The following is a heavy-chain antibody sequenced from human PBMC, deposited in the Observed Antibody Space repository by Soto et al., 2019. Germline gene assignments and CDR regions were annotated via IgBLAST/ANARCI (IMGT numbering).Heavy chain of an antibody. D-gene: IGHD2-8*01. Sequence: QITLKESGPTLVKPTQTLTLTCTFSGFSLSTSGVGVGWIRQPPGKDLEWLALIYWDDIKRYSPSLKSRLTITKDTSKNQVVLTMTIMDPVDTATYYCAHRYAIQYYFDYWGQGTLVTVSS. CDR1: GFSLSTSGVG. J-gene: IGHJ4*02. CDR3: AHRYAIQYYFDY. V-gene: IGHV2-5*02. CDR2: IYWDDIK.